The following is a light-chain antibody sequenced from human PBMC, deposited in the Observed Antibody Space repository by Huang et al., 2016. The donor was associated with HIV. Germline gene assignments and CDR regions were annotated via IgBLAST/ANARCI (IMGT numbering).Light chain of an antibody. Sequence: EVILTQSPGTLSLSPGERATLSCRASQGVSTYLAWYQQKPGQAPRLLIYGASNRATGIPDRFRGSGSGTDFTLTISRLEPEDFAVYFCQQYDAFPCAFGQGTKLEI. CDR3: QQYDAFPCA. CDR2: GAS. J-gene: IGKJ2*02. V-gene: IGKV3-20*01. CDR1: QGVSTY.